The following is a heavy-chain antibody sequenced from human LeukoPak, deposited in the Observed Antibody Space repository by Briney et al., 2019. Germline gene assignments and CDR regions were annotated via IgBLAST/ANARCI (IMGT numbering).Heavy chain of an antibody. J-gene: IGHJ5*02. CDR2: IYSGGST. D-gene: IGHD3-10*01. CDR3: ARESGNWLDP. CDR1: GFTVSSNY. Sequence: GGSLRLSCAASGFTVSSNYMSWVRQAPGKGLECVSVIYSGGSTYYADSVKGRLTISRDNSKNTLYLQMNSLRAEDTAVYYCARESGNWLDPWGQGTLVTVSS. V-gene: IGHV3-66*01.